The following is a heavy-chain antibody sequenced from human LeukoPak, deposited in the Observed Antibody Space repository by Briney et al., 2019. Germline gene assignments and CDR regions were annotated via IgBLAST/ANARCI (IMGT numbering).Heavy chain of an antibody. CDR2: IKQDESEK. J-gene: IGHJ4*02. D-gene: IGHD1-1*01. CDR1: GFTFSSYW. CDR3: ARDKIEGPTKLDY. Sequence: GGSLRLSCAASGFTFSSYWMSWVRQAPGKGLEWVANIKQDESEKYYVDSVKGRFTVSRDNAKNSLYLQMNSLRAEDTAVYYCARDKIEGPTKLDYWGQGILVTVSS. V-gene: IGHV3-7*03.